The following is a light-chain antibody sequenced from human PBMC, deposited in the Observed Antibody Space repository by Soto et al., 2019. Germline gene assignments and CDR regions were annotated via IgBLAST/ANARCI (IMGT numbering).Light chain of an antibody. J-gene: IGKJ1*01. CDR2: GAS. CDR3: QHFNSWPLL. CDR1: QNVNNR. V-gene: IGKV3-15*01. Sequence: EIVMTQSPAMLSVSPGERATLSCRASQNVNNRLAWYQQKAGQPPRLLIYGASTRATGIPARFSGGGSGTEFTLTISSLQSEDFAVYYCQHFNSWPLLFGQGTKVEIK.